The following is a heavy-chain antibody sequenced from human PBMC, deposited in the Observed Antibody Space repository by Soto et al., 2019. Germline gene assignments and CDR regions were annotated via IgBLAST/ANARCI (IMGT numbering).Heavy chain of an antibody. CDR1: GGSISSYY. CDR3: ARYGSGSYYTYYYGMDV. V-gene: IGHV4-59*08. CDR2: IYYSGST. Sequence: SETLSLTCTVSGGSISSYYWSWIRQPPGKGLEWIGYIYYSGSTNYNPSLKSRVTISVDTSKNQFSLKLSSVTAADTAVYYCARYGSGSYYTYYYGMDVWGQGTTVTV. D-gene: IGHD3-10*01. J-gene: IGHJ6*02.